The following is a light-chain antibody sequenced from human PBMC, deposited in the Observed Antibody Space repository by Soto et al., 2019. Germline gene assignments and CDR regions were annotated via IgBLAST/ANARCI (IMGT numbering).Light chain of an antibody. J-gene: IGKJ1*01. CDR2: AAS. Sequence: AIRMTQSPSSFSASTVDIVTITCRASQGISSYLAWYQQKPGKAPKLLIYAASTLQSGVPSRFSGSGSGTEFTLTISSLHPDDFAIYYCQQYNSQSWTFGQGTKVDIK. CDR3: QQYNSQSWT. V-gene: IGKV1-8*01. CDR1: QGISSY.